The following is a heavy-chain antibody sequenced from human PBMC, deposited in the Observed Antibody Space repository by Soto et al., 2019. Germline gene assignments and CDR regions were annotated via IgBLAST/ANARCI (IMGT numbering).Heavy chain of an antibody. CDR3: AWSLGSGWAEGTFDY. CDR2: ISAYNGNT. Sequence: GASVKVSCKASGYTFTSYGISWVRQAPGQGLEWMGWISAYNGNTNYAQKLQGRVTMTTDTSTSTAYMELRSLRSDDTAVYYCAWSLGSGWAEGTFDYRGQGTLVTVSS. D-gene: IGHD6-19*01. V-gene: IGHV1-18*01. J-gene: IGHJ4*02. CDR1: GYTFTSYG.